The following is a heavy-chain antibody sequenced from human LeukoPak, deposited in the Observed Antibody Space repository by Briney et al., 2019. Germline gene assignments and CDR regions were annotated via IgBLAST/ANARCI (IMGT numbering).Heavy chain of an antibody. D-gene: IGHD4-17*01. Sequence: SETLSLTCAVYGGSFSGYYWSGIRQPPGKGLEWIGEINHSGSINYNPSLKSLVTISVDTSKNQFSLKLSSVTAADKAVYYCARRIYGDYPYDAFDIWGQGTMVTVSS. J-gene: IGHJ3*02. V-gene: IGHV4-34*01. CDR1: GGSFSGYY. CDR3: ARRIYGDYPYDAFDI. CDR2: INHSGSI.